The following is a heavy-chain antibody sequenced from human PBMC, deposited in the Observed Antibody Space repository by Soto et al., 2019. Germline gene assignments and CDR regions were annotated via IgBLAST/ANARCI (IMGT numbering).Heavy chain of an antibody. J-gene: IGHJ4*02. CDR3: AREIVVVPAAPLDY. Sequence: GGSLRLSCAASGFTFSSYAIRWVRQAPGKGLEWVAVMSYDGSNKYYADSVKGRFTISRDNSKNTLYLQMNSLRADDTAVYYCAREIVVVPAAPLDYWGQGTLVTVSS. V-gene: IGHV3-30-3*01. D-gene: IGHD2-2*01. CDR1: GFTFSSYA. CDR2: MSYDGSNK.